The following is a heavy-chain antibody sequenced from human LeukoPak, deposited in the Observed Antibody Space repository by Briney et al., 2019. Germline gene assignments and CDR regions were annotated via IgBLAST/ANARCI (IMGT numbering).Heavy chain of an antibody. CDR1: GGSIIGGSYF. Sequence: ETSETLSLTCTVSGGSIIGGSYFWSWIRQPAGKGLEWIGRIYSSGTTNYNPSLKSRVTISLDTSKNQFSLKLSSVNAADTAMYYCASSSGPNWFDPWGQGTLVTVSS. CDR2: IYSSGTT. J-gene: IGHJ5*02. V-gene: IGHV4-61*02. CDR3: ASSSGPNWFDP. D-gene: IGHD6-19*01.